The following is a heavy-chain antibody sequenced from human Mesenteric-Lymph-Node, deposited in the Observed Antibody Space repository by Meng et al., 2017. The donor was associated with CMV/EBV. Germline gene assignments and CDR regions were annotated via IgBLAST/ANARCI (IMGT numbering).Heavy chain of an antibody. CDR2: IRSKANSYAT. V-gene: IGHV3-73*01. CDR1: GFTFGDYA. J-gene: IGHJ4*02. CDR3: ARQARDGDCCLDY. Sequence: GESLKISCTASGFTFGDYAMSWLRQAPGKGLEWVGRIRSKANSYATVYAATMKGRFTISRDDSENTAYLQMNSLKTEDTAVYYCARQARDGDCCLDYWGQGTLVTVSS. D-gene: IGHD2-21*01.